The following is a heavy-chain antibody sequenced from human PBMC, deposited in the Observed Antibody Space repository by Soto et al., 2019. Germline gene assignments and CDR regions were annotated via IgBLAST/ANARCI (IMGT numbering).Heavy chain of an antibody. D-gene: IGHD1-26*01. J-gene: IGHJ3*02. V-gene: IGHV3-30-3*01. CDR2: ISYDGSNK. CDR3: ARVRLPYSCSHDAFDI. CDR1: GFTFSSYA. Sequence: QVQLVESGGGVVQPGRSLRLSCAASGFTFSSYAMHWVRQAPGKGLEWVAVISYDGSNKYYEDSVKGRFTISRDNSKNPLYLQINSLRAEDTAVYYCARVRLPYSCSHDAFDIWRQGTMVTVSS.